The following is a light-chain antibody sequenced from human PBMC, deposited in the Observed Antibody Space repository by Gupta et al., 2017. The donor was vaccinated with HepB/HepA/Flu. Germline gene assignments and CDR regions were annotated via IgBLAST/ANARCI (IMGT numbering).Light chain of an antibody. Sequence: SALTQPASVSGSPGPSITISCPGPSSDVGNYNSVSWYQQHPGKAPRLMIYDDSKRPAGVANRFSGSKAGNTASLTISELQAEDEADYYCSSVTSSSSTLFGTGTKVTVL. CDR2: DDS. CDR1: SSDVGNYNS. V-gene: IGLV2-14*03. CDR3: SSVTSSSSTL. J-gene: IGLJ1*01.